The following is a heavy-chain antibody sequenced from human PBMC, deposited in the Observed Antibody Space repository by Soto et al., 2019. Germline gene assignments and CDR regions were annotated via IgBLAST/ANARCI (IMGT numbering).Heavy chain of an antibody. Sequence: GESLKISCAASGFTFSSYAMSWVRQAPGKGLEWVSAISGSGGSTYYADSVKGRFTISRDNSKNTLYLQMNSLRAEDTAVYYCAKDRAGSKYYFDYWGQGTLVTVSS. CDR1: GFTFSSYA. D-gene: IGHD6-13*01. CDR3: AKDRAGSKYYFDY. CDR2: ISGSGGST. V-gene: IGHV3-23*01. J-gene: IGHJ4*02.